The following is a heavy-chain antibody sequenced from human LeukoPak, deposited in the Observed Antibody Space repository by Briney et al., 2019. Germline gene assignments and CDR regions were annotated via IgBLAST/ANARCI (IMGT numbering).Heavy chain of an antibody. CDR2: IHASGNT. CDR1: GGSISSYH. V-gene: IGHV4-61*09. Sequence: SQTLSLTCTVSGGSISSYHWTWIPHPAGQGLEYLRHIHASGNTYYNPSLHSRVAISIDTSMNQFSLKVSCVAAADTAVYYCARDLGYGYYFYYYLGLWGKGTTVTVSS. CDR3: ARDLGYGYYFYYYLGL. J-gene: IGHJ6*03. D-gene: IGHD5-18*01.